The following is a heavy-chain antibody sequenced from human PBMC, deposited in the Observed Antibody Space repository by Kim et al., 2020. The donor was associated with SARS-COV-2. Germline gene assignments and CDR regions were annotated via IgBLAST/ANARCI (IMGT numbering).Heavy chain of an antibody. V-gene: IGHV4-39*01. CDR3: TRHLPGSSWFDD. J-gene: IGHJ4*02. CDR2: IDSSGST. D-gene: IGHD6-13*01. CDR1: GGSISSSTYS. Sequence: SETLSLTCTISGGSISSSTYSWNWFRQPPGDELEWIGGIDSSGSTYYNPSLKSRLTLSVETSKNQFSLKLSSVTAADTAVFYCTRHLPGSSWFDDWCQGT.